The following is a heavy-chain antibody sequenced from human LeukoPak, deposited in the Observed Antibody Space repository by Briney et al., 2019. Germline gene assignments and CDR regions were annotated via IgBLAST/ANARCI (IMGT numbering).Heavy chain of an antibody. CDR1: GGTFSSYA. D-gene: IGHD3-10*01. J-gene: IGHJ5*02. V-gene: IGHV1-69*13. CDR3: ARVISWSGSYYKVENWFDP. CDR2: IIPIFGTA. Sequence: ASVKVSCKASGGTFSSYAISWVRQAPGQGLEWMGGIIPIFGTANYAQKFQGRVTITADESTSTAYMELSSLRSEDTAVYYCARVISWSGSYYKVENWFDPWGQGTLVTVSS.